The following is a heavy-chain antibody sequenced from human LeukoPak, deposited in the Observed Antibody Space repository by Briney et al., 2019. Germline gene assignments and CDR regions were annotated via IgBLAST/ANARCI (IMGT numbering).Heavy chain of an antibody. V-gene: IGHV4-59*01. D-gene: IGHD1-26*01. CDR2: VYYSGRT. J-gene: IGHJ6*02. Sequence: SETLSLTCTVSGGSISSYYGSWIRQPPGKGLEWIGYVYYSGRTNYNPSLKSRVTISVDTSKNQFSLKLSSVTAADTAVYYCARTFSESYYYYGRDVWGQGATVTVSS. CDR3: ARTFSESYYYYGRDV. CDR1: GGSISSYY.